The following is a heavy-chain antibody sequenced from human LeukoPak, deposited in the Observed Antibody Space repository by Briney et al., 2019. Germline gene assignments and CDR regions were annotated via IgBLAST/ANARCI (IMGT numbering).Heavy chain of an antibody. J-gene: IGHJ4*02. CDR1: GGSISSGGYS. D-gene: IGHD5-18*01. Sequence: SQTLSLTCAVSGGSISSGGYSWSWIRQPPGKGLEWIGYIYHSGSTYYNPSLKSRVTISVDRSKNQFSLKLTSVTAADTAVYYCARAGHSYGLGDFDFWGQGTLVTVSS. CDR3: ARAGHSYGLGDFDF. CDR2: IYHSGST. V-gene: IGHV4-30-2*01.